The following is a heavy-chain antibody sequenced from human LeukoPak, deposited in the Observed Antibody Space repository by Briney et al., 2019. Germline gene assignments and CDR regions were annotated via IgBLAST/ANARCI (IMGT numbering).Heavy chain of an antibody. J-gene: IGHJ4*02. V-gene: IGHV3-23*01. CDR1: GFTFSSYA. Sequence: GGSLRLSCAASGFTFSSYAMSWVRQAPGKGLEWVSAISCSGGSTYYADSVKGRFTISRDNSKNTLYLQMNSLRAEDTAVYYCAKDGFGGVIVTTFDYWGQGTLVTVSS. CDR3: AKDGFGGVIVTTFDY. CDR2: ISCSGGST. D-gene: IGHD3-16*02.